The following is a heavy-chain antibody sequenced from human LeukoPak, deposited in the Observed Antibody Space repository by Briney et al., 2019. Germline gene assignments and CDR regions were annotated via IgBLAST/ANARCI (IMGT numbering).Heavy chain of an antibody. CDR3: TRGVGRYFDWFEPNWYFDL. Sequence: GGSLRLSCAASGFTFSSYDMHWVRQATGKGLEWVSAIGTAGDTYYPGSVKGRFTISRENAKNSLYLQMNSLRAGDTAVYYCTRGVGRYFDWFEPNWYFDLWGRGTLVTVSS. V-gene: IGHV3-13*01. D-gene: IGHD3-9*01. CDR1: GFTFSSYD. J-gene: IGHJ2*01. CDR2: IGTAGDT.